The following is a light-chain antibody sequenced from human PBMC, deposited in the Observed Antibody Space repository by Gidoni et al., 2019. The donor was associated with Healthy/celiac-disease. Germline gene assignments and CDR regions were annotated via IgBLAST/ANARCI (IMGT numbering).Light chain of an antibody. V-gene: IGLV2-14*01. J-gene: IGLJ1*01. CDR1: SSDVGGYNY. CDR2: EVS. CDR3: SSYTSSSTSPYV. Sequence: QSALTQPASVSGSPGQSITISCTGTSSDVGGYNYVSLYQQHPGKAPKLMIYEVSNRPSGFSNRFSGSKSGNTASLTISGLQAEDEADYYCSSYTSSSTSPYVFGTGTKVTVL.